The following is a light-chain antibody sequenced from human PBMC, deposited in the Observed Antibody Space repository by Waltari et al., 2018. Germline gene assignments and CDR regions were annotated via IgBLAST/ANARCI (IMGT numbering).Light chain of an antibody. Sequence: SYVLTQPPSVSVAPGETSRITCGGDNIGGYSVPWYQQKPGQAPGLVLDYDSNRPSGIPERFSGSNFGNTATLTISRVDAGDEADYYCQVSDSTADLVVFGGGTKLTVL. V-gene: IGLV3-21*04. CDR1: NIGGYS. CDR3: QVSDSTADLVV. CDR2: YDS. J-gene: IGLJ2*01.